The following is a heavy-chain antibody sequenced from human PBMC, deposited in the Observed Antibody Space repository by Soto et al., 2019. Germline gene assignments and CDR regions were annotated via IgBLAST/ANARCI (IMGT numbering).Heavy chain of an antibody. CDR1: GYTFTSYY. Sequence: QVQLVQSGAEVKKPGASVKVSCKASGYTFTSYYMHWVRQAPGQGLEWMGIINPSGGSTSYAQKFQGRVTMTRYTSTSTVYMELSSLRSEDTAVYYCASFSEKDSSGWSFDYWGQGTLVTVSS. J-gene: IGHJ4*02. CDR3: ASFSEKDSSGWSFDY. CDR2: INPSGGST. D-gene: IGHD6-19*01. V-gene: IGHV1-46*03.